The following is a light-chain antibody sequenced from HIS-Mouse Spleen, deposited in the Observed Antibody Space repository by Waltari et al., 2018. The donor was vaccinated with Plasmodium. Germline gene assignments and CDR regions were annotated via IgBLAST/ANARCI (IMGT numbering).Light chain of an antibody. Sequence: QSVLTQPPSASGTPGQRVTLSCSGSSSNIGRNTVNWYQPLPGTAPKLLIYSNNQRPSGVPDRFSGSKSGTSASLAISGLQSEDEADYYCAAWDDSLNGYVFGTGTKVTVL. CDR2: SNN. CDR1: SSNIGRNT. J-gene: IGLJ1*01. V-gene: IGLV1-44*01. CDR3: AAWDDSLNGYV.